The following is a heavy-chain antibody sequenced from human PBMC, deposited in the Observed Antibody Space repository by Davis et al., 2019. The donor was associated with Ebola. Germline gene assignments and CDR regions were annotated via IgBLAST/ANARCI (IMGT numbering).Heavy chain of an antibody. CDR1: VCTFSSYS. CDR3: VYSYGRGSSSWYIDY. D-gene: IGHD5-18*01. Sequence: SSVKVSCKASVCTFSSYSLSWVRQAPGQGLEWMGWILPIFGTANYAQKFHGRVTMTRNTSISTAYMELSSLRSEDTAVYYCVYSYGRGSSSWYIDYWGQGTLVTVSS. CDR2: ILPIFGTA. V-gene: IGHV1-69*05. J-gene: IGHJ4*02.